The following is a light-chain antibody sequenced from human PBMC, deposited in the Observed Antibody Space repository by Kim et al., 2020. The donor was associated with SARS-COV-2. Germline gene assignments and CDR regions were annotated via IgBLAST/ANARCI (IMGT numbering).Light chain of an antibody. CDR2: DAA. CDR3: QQHSKWPSAPS. CDR1: HSIGIS. J-gene: IGKJ4*01. Sequence: PGEGATLARRASHSIGISLAWYQQTRGQAPRFIIYDAAIRATGIPDRFSGSGSGTDFTLTNGSLDPEDFGVYFWQQHSKWPSAPSFGGGTKVDIK. V-gene: IGKV3-11*01.